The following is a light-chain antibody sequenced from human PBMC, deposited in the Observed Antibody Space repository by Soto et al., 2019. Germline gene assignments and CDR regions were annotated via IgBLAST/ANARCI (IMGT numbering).Light chain of an antibody. Sequence: DIQMTQSASSLSASLGNRVSITWRASQGISNYLAWYQQKPGKAPKLLIYDASSLQSGVPSRFSGSGSGTDFILTIISLQPDDFATYYCQQYTGYPWTFGQGTKVDIK. V-gene: IGKV1-16*01. J-gene: IGKJ1*01. CDR2: DAS. CDR3: QQYTGYPWT. CDR1: QGISNY.